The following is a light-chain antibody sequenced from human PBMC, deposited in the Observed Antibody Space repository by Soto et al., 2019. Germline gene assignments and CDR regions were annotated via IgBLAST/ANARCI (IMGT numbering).Light chain of an antibody. V-gene: IGKV1-39*01. J-gene: IGKJ1*01. CDR2: DAS. CDR3: QKYNIAPSWT. Sequence: DIQMTQSPSSLSASVGDRVTITCRARQTINTYLNWYQQTPGTAPKLLIYDASSLQSGVPSRFRGSGSGTDFTLTITSLQPEDFATYYCQKYNIAPSWTFGQGTKVEIK. CDR1: QTINTY.